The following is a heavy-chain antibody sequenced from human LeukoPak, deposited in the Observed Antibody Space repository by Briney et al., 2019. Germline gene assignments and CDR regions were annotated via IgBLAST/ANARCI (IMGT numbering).Heavy chain of an antibody. CDR1: GFMFSSSG. Sequence: GGSLRLSCAASGFMFSSSGMHWVRQAPGKGLEWVAVIWYDGSNKYSADSVKGRFTISRDNSKNTLYLQMNSLRAEDTAVYYCARDGGTSRFDYWGQGTLVSVSS. CDR2: IWYDGSNK. J-gene: IGHJ4*02. CDR3: ARDGGTSRFDY. V-gene: IGHV3-33*01. D-gene: IGHD4-23*01.